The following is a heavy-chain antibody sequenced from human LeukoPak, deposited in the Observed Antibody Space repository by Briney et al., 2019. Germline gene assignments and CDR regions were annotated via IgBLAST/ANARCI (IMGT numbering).Heavy chain of an antibody. CDR1: GFTFSSYG. D-gene: IGHD6-13*01. J-gene: IGHJ6*02. CDR2: ISYDGSNK. CDR3: AKDPSQAWHSSSWYSAIDYYYYGMDV. V-gene: IGHV3-30*18. Sequence: GRSLRLSCAASGFTFSSYGMHWVRQAPGEGLEWVAVISYDGSNKYYADSVKGRFTISRDNSKNTLYLQMNSLRAEDTAVYYCAKDPSQAWHSSSWYSAIDYYYYGMDVWGQGTTVTVSS.